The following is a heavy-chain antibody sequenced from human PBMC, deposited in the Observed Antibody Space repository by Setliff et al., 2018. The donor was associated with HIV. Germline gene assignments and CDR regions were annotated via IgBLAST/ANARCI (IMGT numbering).Heavy chain of an antibody. CDR3: AKGVKWLDP. Sequence: LRLSCAASGFTFSSYGMHWVRQAPGGGLEWVSVIYSDDVTHYIDSVKGRFTISRDDSKNTLYLQMNSLRVDDTAVYYCAKGVKWLDPWGQGIQVTVSS. CDR2: IYSDDVT. CDR1: GFTFSSYG. V-gene: IGHV3-NL1*01. D-gene: IGHD3-16*01. J-gene: IGHJ5*02.